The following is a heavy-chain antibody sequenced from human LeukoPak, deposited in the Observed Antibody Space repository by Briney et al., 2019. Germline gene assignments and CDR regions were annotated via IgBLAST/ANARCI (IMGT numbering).Heavy chain of an antibody. J-gene: IGHJ6*03. Sequence: SETLSLTCTVSGGSISSGSYYWGWIRQPAGKGLEWIGRIYTSGSTNYNPSLKSRVTISLDTSKNQFSLKLSSVTAADTAVYYCARGERGIHGYYYMDVWGKGTTVTVSS. CDR2: IYTSGST. V-gene: IGHV4-61*02. CDR1: GGSISSGSYY. D-gene: IGHD1-26*01. CDR3: ARGERGIHGYYYMDV.